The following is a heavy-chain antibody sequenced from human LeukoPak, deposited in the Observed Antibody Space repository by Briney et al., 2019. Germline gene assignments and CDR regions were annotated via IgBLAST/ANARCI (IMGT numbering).Heavy chain of an antibody. CDR2: ISYDGSNK. V-gene: IGHV3-30-3*01. J-gene: IGHJ3*02. D-gene: IGHD3-10*01. Sequence: GGSLRLSCAASGFTFSSYAMHWVRQAPGKGLEWVALISYDGSNKYYADSVKGRFTISRDNSKNTLYLQMNSLRAEDTAVYYCAREQPYGSGSYDAFDIWGQGTMVTVSS. CDR1: GFTFSSYA. CDR3: AREQPYGSGSYDAFDI.